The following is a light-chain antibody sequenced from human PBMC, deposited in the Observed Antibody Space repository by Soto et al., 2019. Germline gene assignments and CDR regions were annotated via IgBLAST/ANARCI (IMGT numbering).Light chain of an antibody. V-gene: IGKV3-11*01. Sequence: DIVLTQSPATLSLSPGERATLSCRASQSVSSHLAWYQQKPGQAPRLLIYDASNRATGIQGRFTGSGSGTDFTLTISSLGPEDSAVYYCHQRINWPRTFGQGTKLEIK. J-gene: IGKJ2*01. CDR3: HQRINWPRT. CDR1: QSVSSH. CDR2: DAS.